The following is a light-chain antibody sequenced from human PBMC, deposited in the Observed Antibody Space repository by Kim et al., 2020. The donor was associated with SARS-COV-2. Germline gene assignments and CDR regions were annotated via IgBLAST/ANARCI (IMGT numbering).Light chain of an antibody. CDR1: QSVSRW. CDR2: DGS. V-gene: IGKV1-5*01. CDR3: QHLQT. Sequence: STLSASVGSRVTLSCRASQSVSRWLAWYQQKPGKAPRLLIYDGSNLQSGVPSRFSGSGSGTEFTLTISSLQPDDFAIYYCQHLQTFGQGTKVYIK. J-gene: IGKJ1*01.